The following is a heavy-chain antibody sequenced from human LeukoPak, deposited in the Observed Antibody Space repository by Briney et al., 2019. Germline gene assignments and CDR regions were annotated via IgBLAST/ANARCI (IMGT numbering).Heavy chain of an antibody. CDR2: MNPDSGGT. Sequence: ASVKVSCKASGYAFTDYYIQWVRQAPGQGLEWMGWMNPDSGGTNNAERFQGRVTMTRDTSISTAYMELSSLTSDDSAVFFCARVKVATKNYYYYYGMDVWGQGTTVTVSS. CDR3: ARVKVATKNYYYYYGMDV. V-gene: IGHV1-2*02. CDR1: GYAFTDYY. D-gene: IGHD2-15*01. J-gene: IGHJ6*02.